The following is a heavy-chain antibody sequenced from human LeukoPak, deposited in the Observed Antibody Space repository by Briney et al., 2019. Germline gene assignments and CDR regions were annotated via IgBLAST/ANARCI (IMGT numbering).Heavy chain of an antibody. V-gene: IGHV4-59*01. J-gene: IGHJ4*02. D-gene: IGHD3/OR15-3a*01. Sequence: PSETLSLTCTVSGGSISSYYWSWIRQPPGKGLEWIGYIYYSGSTNYNPSLKSRVTVSVDTSKNQFSLKLSSVTAADTAVYYCARSHSVWTSFDYWGQGTLVTVSS. CDR3: ARSHSVWTSFDY. CDR2: IYYSGST. CDR1: GGSISSYY.